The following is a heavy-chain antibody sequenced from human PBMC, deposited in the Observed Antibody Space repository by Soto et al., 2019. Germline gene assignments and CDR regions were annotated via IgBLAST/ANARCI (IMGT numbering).Heavy chain of an antibody. D-gene: IGHD3-22*01. J-gene: IGHJ4*02. Sequence: PSETLSLTCSVSGDSMNSGAYYWSWIRQHPGKGLEWIAYIYHSGGTHYNPSLRSRIAISVDTSKNQFSLKLTSVTDADTAVYYCASTYSGYFDNWGQGTLVTVSS. CDR2: IYHSGGT. CDR1: GDSMNSGAYY. V-gene: IGHV4-31*03. CDR3: ASTYSGYFDN.